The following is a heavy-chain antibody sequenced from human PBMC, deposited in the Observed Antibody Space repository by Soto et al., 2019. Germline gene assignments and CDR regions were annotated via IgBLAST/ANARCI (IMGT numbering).Heavy chain of an antibody. CDR2: IYYSGST. J-gene: IGHJ6*02. CDR1: GGSISSYY. D-gene: IGHD3-9*01. Sequence: SVTLSLTCTVSGGSISSYYWSWIRQPPGKGLEWIGYIYYSGSTNYNPSLKSRVTISVDTSKNQFSLKLSSVTAADTAVYYCARGGYFDWLSYYYYYGMDVWGQGTTVTVSS. V-gene: IGHV4-59*01. CDR3: ARGGYFDWLSYYYYYGMDV.